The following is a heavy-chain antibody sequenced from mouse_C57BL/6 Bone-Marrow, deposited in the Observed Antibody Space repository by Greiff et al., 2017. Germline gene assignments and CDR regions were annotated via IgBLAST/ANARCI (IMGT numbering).Heavy chain of an antibody. CDR1: GYTFTSYW. J-gene: IGHJ2*01. D-gene: IGHD1-1*01. CDR2: IHPSDSDT. V-gene: IGHV1-74*01. CDR3: AIGSTVVGGY. Sequence: QVQLKQPGAELVKPGASVKVSCKASGYTFTSYWMHWVKQRPGQGLEWIGRIHPSDSDTNYNQKFKGKATLTVDKSSSAAHMQLSSLTSEDSAVYYCAIGSTVVGGYWGQGTTLTVSS.